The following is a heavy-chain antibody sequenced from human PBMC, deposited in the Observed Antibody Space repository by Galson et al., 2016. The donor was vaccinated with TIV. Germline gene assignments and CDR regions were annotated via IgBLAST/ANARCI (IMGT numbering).Heavy chain of an antibody. CDR3: ATDVEARLYDPNWFDS. CDR2: IIPIIGLT. V-gene: IGHV1-69*04. CDR1: GDTFRSYS. Sequence: SVKVSCKAPGDTFRSYSVTWVRQAPGQGLEWMGSIIPIIGLTNYAPKFQGRITILADESTTTAYMELNSLRSEDTAVYYCATDVEARLYDPNWFDSWGQGTLVTVSS. D-gene: IGHD3-3*01. J-gene: IGHJ5*01.